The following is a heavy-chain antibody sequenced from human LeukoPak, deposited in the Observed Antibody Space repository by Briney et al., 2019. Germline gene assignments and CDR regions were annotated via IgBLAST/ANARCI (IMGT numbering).Heavy chain of an antibody. D-gene: IGHD5-24*01. CDR2: ISAHNGDT. CDR1: GYTFISNG. V-gene: IGHV1-18*01. J-gene: IGHJ4*02. Sequence: ASMKVSCKASGYTFISNGISWVRQAPGQGLEWMGWISAHNGDTNYAQKFQGRVTMTTDTSTSTIYMELRSLRSDDTAVYYCARDYKYAFDNWGQGTLVTVSS. CDR3: ARDYKYAFDN.